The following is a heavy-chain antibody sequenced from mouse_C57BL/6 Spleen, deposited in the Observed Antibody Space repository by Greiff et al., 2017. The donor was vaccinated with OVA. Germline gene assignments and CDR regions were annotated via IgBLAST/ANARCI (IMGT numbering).Heavy chain of an antibody. CDR3: ASSYYYGSSYWYFDV. V-gene: IGHV7-3*01. Sequence: EVNVVESGGGLVQPGGSLSLSCAASGFTFTDYYMSWVRQPPGKALEWLGFIRNKANGYTTEYSASVKGRFTISRDTSQSILYLQMNALRAEDSATYYCASSYYYGSSYWYFDVWGTGTTVTVSS. D-gene: IGHD1-1*01. J-gene: IGHJ1*03. CDR2: IRNKANGYTT. CDR1: GFTFTDYY.